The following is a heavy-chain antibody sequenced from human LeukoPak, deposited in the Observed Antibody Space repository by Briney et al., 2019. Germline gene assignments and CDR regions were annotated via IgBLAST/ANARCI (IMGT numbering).Heavy chain of an antibody. J-gene: IGHJ3*02. CDR1: GGSFSGYY. CDR3: ARGLGSVVVPAAGSAFDI. CDR2: INHSGST. Sequence: PSETLSLTCAVYGGSFSGYYWSWNRQPPGKGLEWIGEINHSGSTNYNPSLKSRVTISVDTSKNQFSLKLSSVTAADTAVYYCARGLGSVVVPAAGSAFDIWGQGTMVTVSS. D-gene: IGHD2-2*01. V-gene: IGHV4-34*01.